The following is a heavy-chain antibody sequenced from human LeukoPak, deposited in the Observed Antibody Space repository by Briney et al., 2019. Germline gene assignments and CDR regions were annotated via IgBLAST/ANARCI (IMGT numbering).Heavy chain of an antibody. CDR3: AKDRDGLH. Sequence: PGGSLRLSCAASGFTFSSYGMHWVRQAPGKGLEWVAVISYDGSNKYYADSVKGRFTISRDNSKNTLYPQMNSLRAEDTAVYYCAKDRDGLHWGQGTLVTVSS. J-gene: IGHJ4*02. D-gene: IGHD5-24*01. V-gene: IGHV3-30*18. CDR1: GFTFSSYG. CDR2: ISYDGSNK.